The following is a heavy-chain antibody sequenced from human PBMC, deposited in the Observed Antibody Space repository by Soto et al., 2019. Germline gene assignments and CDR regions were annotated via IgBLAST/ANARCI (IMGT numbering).Heavy chain of an antibody. D-gene: IGHD2-15*01. CDR2: ISYDGSNK. CDR1: GFTFSSYA. CDR3: ARDGRIETFDY. J-gene: IGHJ4*02. Sequence: QVQLVESGGGVVQPGSSLRLSCAASGFTFSSYALHWVRQAPGKGLEWVAVISYDGSNKYYADSVKGRFTISRDNSKNTLYLQMNSLRAEDTAVYYCARDGRIETFDYWGQGTLVTVSA. V-gene: IGHV3-30-3*01.